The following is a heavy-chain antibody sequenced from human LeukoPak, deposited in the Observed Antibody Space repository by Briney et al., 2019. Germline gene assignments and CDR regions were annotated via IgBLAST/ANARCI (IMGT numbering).Heavy chain of an antibody. CDR2: ISGSGGST. CDR1: GFTFSSYA. J-gene: IGHJ4*02. V-gene: IGHV3-23*01. Sequence: GGSLRLSCAASGFTFSSYAMSWVRQAPGQGLEWVSAISGSGGSTYYADSVKGRFTISRDNSKNTLYLQMNSLRAEDTAVYYCAKVGLPYYYDSSGYYDYWGQGTLVTVSS. CDR3: AKVGLPYYYDSSGYYDY. D-gene: IGHD3-22*01.